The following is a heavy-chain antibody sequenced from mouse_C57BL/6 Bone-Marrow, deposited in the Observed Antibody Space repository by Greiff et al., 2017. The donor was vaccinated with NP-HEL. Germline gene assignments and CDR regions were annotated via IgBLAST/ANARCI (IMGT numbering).Heavy chain of an antibody. D-gene: IGHD4-1*01. Sequence: EVQLQQSGAELVRPGASVKLSCTASGFNIKDDYMHWVKQRPEQGLEWIGWIDPENGDTEYASKFQGKATITADTSSNTAYLQLSSLTSEDTAVYYCTTPLGRINYFDYWGQGTTLTVSS. CDR3: TTPLGRINYFDY. V-gene: IGHV14-4*01. J-gene: IGHJ2*01. CDR2: IDPENGDT. CDR1: GFNIKDDY.